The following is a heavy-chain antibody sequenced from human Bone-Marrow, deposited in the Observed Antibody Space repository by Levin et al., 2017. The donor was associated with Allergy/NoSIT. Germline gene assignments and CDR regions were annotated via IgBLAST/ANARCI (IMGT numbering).Heavy chain of an antibody. CDR1: GFTFDDYA. V-gene: IGHV3-9*01. CDR2: ISWNSGSI. D-gene: IGHD2-15*01. Sequence: SLKISCAASGFTFDDYAMHWVRQAPGKGLEWVSGISWNSGSIGYADSVKGRFTISRDNAKNSLYLQMNSLRAEDTALYYCAKGQCVVTGIVVVVAEGNWFDPWGQGTLVTVSS. CDR3: AKGQCVVTGIVVVVAEGNWFDP. J-gene: IGHJ5*02.